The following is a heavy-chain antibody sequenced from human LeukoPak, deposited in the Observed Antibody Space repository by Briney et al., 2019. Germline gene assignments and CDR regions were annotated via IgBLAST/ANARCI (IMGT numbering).Heavy chain of an antibody. CDR3: ARGREMATISPYYFDY. CDR1: GFTFSDYY. CDR2: ISHSGST. V-gene: IGHV4-34*01. J-gene: IGHJ4*02. D-gene: IGHD5-12*01. Sequence: GSLRLSCAASGFTFSDYYMSWIRQPPGKGLEWIGEISHSGSTNYNPSLKSRVTISVDTSKNQFSLKLSSVTAADTAVYYCARGREMATISPYYFDYWGQGTLVTVSS.